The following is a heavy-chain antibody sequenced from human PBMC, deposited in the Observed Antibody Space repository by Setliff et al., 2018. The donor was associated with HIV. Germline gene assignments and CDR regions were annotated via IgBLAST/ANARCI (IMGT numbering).Heavy chain of an antibody. CDR1: GFTFNNAW. J-gene: IGHJ6*02. D-gene: IGHD2-21*01. Sequence: PGGSLRLSCVASGFTFNNAWMNWVRQAPGKGLEWLGLIKKSSDGGKTDDASPVKGRFTISRGDSKNTLYLQMNSLKIEDTAVYFCATDNGPSYSMDIWGQGTTVTVSS. CDR2: IKKSSDGGKT. V-gene: IGHV3-15*01. CDR3: ATDNGPSYSMDI.